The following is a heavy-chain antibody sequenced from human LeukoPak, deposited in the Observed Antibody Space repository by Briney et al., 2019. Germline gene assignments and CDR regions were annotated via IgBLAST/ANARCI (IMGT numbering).Heavy chain of an antibody. CDR1: GGSISSYY. Sequence: SETLSLTCTVSGGSISSYYWSWIRQPPGKGLEWIGYIYYSGSTNYNPSLKSRVTITVDPPKIQLSLKLRSVTAADTAVYYCAKDRNYYDASGSIRFDYWGQGTLVTASS. CDR2: IYYSGST. J-gene: IGHJ4*02. D-gene: IGHD3-22*01. CDR3: AKDRNYYDASGSIRFDY. V-gene: IGHV4-59*01.